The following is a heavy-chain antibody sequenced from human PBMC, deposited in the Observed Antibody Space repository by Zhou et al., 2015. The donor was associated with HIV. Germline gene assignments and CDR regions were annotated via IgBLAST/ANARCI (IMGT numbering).Heavy chain of an antibody. CDR1: GGTFSGSD. CDR2: MNTNGGQT. D-gene: IGHD1-26*01. J-gene: IGHJ4*02. V-gene: IGHV1-8*02. Sequence: QVQLVQSGAEVKKPGSSVKVSCKASGGTFSGSDMSWVRQAPGQGLEWMGWMNTNGGQTGYAQKFQGRVTMTRDTSINTAYMELSGLTSEDTAIYYCTRGRWEVPDAYWGQGSLVTVSP. CDR3: TRGRWEVPDAY.